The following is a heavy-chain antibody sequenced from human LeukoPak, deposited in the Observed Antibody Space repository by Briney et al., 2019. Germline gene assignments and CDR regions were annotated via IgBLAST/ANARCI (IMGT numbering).Heavy chain of an antibody. CDR2: IYPGDSDT. J-gene: IGHJ4*02. CDR1: GYSFTSYW. D-gene: IGHD6-13*01. CDR3: ARMRVSSSWYALSPIDY. Sequence: GESLKISCKGSGYSFTSYWIGWVRQMPGKGLEWMGIIYPGDSDTRYSPSFQGQVTISADKSISTAYLQWSSLKASDTAMYYCARMRVSSSWYALSPIDYWGQGTLVTVSS. V-gene: IGHV5-51*01.